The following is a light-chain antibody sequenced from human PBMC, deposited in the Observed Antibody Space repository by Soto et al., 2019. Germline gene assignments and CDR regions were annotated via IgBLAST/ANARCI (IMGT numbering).Light chain of an antibody. V-gene: IGLV1-51*01. J-gene: IGLJ2*01. CDR1: SSNIGNND. CDR2: DNY. Sequence: QSVLTQPPSVSAAPGQKVTISCSGSSSNIGNNDVSWYQQFPGTAPKLLIYDNYKRPSGIPDRFSGSKSGTSATLGISGRQTWDEVDYYCGTWDSSLRGVFGGGTKVTVL. CDR3: GTWDSSLRGV.